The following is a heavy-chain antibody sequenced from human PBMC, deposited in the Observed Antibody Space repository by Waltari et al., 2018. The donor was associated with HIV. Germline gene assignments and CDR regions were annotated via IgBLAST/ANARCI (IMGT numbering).Heavy chain of an antibody. V-gene: IGHV3-74*01. J-gene: IGHJ3*02. CDR3: AREDLVLVPGALEI. CDR1: RFNFSNYW. CDR2: VNGEASST. D-gene: IGHD2-8*02. Sequence: EVELVESGGGLVQPGGSLRLSCAASRFNFSNYWIYWVRQVPGKGLVWVSRVNGEASSTDYADSVRGRFTISRDDAKNTIYLQMNSLRPDDTALYYCAREDLVLVPGALEILGQGTKVTVSS.